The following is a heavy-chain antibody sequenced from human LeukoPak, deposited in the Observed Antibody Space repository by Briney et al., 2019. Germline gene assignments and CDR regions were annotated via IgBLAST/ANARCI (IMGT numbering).Heavy chain of an antibody. CDR3: AKEIQFGELYYYYYGMDV. J-gene: IGHJ6*04. CDR1: GFTFSSYA. V-gene: IGHV3-23*01. CDR2: ISRCGGST. D-gene: IGHD3-10*01. Sequence: GGSLRLSCAASGFTFSSYAMSWVRQAPGKGLEWVSGISRCGGSTYYADSVKGRFTNSRDNSKNTLYLQMSSLRAEDTAVYYCAKEIQFGELYYYYYGMDVWGKGDTVTVSS.